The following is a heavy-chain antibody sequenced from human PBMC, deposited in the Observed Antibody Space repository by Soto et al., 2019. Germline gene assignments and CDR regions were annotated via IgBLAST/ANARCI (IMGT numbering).Heavy chain of an antibody. V-gene: IGHV3-23*01. Sequence: EVQLLESGGGLVQPGGSLRLSCAASGFTFSGYAMSWVRQAPGKGLEWVSAISASVGTTYYADSVKGRFTISRDNSKNTLYLQMSSLRAEDTAVYYCAKGLRGSGYGRYYFDYWGQGTLVTVSS. D-gene: IGHD3-22*01. J-gene: IGHJ4*02. CDR2: ISASVGTT. CDR3: AKGLRGSGYGRYYFDY. CDR1: GFTFSGYA.